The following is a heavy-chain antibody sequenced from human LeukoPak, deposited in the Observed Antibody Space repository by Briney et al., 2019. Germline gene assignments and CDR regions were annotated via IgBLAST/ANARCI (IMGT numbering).Heavy chain of an antibody. CDR2: IYTSGST. Sequence: SETLSLTCTVSGGSISSYYWSWIRQPAGKGLEWIGRIYTSGSTNYNPSLKSRVTMSVDTSKNQFSLKLSSVTAADTAVYYCARDRGYCSSTSCYQAIWGQGTLVTVSS. CDR1: GGSISSYY. V-gene: IGHV4-4*07. D-gene: IGHD2-2*01. CDR3: ARDRGYCSSTSCYQAI. J-gene: IGHJ4*02.